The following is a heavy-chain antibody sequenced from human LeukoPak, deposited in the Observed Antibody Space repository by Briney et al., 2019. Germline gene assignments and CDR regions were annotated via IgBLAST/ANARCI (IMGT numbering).Heavy chain of an antibody. CDR1: GFTFSSYW. Sequence: GGSLRLSCAASGFTFSSYWMSWVRQAPGKGLEWVANIKQDGSEKYYVDSVKGRFTISRDNAKNSLYLQMNSLGAEDTAVYYCARGPRAWIQLWLGVIFDYWGQGTLVTVSS. J-gene: IGHJ4*02. D-gene: IGHD5-18*01. CDR3: ARGPRAWIQLWLGVIFDY. CDR2: IKQDGSEK. V-gene: IGHV3-7*04.